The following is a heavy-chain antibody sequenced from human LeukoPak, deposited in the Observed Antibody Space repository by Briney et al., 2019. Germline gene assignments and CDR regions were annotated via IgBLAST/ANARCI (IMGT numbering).Heavy chain of an antibody. CDR2: IYYSGST. D-gene: IGHD2-15*01. Sequence: SETLSLTCTVSGGSISSSSYYWGWIRQPPGKGLEWIGSIYYSGSTYYNPSLKSRVTISVDTSKNQFSLKLSSVTAADTAVYYCARQPYCSGGSCYSGFDYWGRGTLVTVSS. J-gene: IGHJ4*02. CDR3: ARQPYCSGGSCYSGFDY. CDR1: GGSISSSSYY. V-gene: IGHV4-39*01.